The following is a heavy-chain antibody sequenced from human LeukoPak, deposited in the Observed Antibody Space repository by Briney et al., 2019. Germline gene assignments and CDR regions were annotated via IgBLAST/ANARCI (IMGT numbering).Heavy chain of an antibody. V-gene: IGHV3-15*01. CDR3: TVGYSSSWYYYYYMDV. CDR2: IKSKTDGGTT. D-gene: IGHD6-13*01. CDR1: GFTFSNAW. Sequence: GGSLRLSCAASGFTFSNAWMSWVRQAPGKGLEWVGRIKSKTDGGTTDYAAPVKGRFTISRDDSKNTLYLQMNSLKTEDTAVYYCTVGYSSSWYYYYYMDVWGKGTRSPSP. J-gene: IGHJ6*03.